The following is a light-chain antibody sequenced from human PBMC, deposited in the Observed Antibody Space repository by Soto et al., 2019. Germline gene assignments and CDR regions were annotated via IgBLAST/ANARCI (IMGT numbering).Light chain of an antibody. Sequence: QSALTQPPSASGSPGQSVTISCTGTSSDVGGYNYVSWYQQHPGQAPKLMIYEVYKRPSGVPNRFSGSKSGNTASLTVSGLQAEDEADYYCNSYGGSNMVFGTGTKVTVL. CDR1: SSDVGGYNY. V-gene: IGLV2-8*01. CDR2: EVY. J-gene: IGLJ1*01. CDR3: NSYGGSNMV.